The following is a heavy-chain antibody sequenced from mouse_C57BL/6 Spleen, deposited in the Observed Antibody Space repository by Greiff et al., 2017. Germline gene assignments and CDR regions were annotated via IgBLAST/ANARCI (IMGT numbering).Heavy chain of an antibody. V-gene: IGHV1-19*01. J-gene: IGHJ3*01. CDR2: INPYNGGT. CDR3: ARGSGYAWFAY. Sequence: EVQLQQSGPVLVKPGASVKMSCKASGYTFTDYYMNWVKQSHGKSLEWIGVINPYNGGTSYNQKFKGKATLTVDKSSSTAYMELNSLTSEDSAVYYCARGSGYAWFAYWGQGTLVTVSA. D-gene: IGHD3-2*02. CDR1: GYTFTDYY.